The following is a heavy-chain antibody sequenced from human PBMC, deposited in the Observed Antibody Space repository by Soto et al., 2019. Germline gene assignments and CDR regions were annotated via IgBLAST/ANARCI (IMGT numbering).Heavy chain of an antibody. CDR3: ARTYGLYSSSSEGYYYYGMDV. CDR1: GFSLSTSGMC. Sequence: SGPTLVNPTQTLTLTCTFSGFSLSTSGMCVSWIRQPPGKALEWLALIDWDDDKYYSTSLKTRLTISEDTSKNQVVLTMTNMDPVDTATYYCARTYGLYSSSSEGYYYYGMDVWGQGTTVTVSS. D-gene: IGHD6-6*01. CDR2: IDWDDDK. V-gene: IGHV2-70*01. J-gene: IGHJ6*02.